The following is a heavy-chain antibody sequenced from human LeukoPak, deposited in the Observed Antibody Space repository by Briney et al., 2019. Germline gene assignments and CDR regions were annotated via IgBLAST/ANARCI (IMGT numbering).Heavy chain of an antibody. CDR3: AKAPYSGWWYPGGYYYYGMDV. Sequence: GGSLRLSCAASGFTFSSYGMHWVRQAPGKGLEWVAVIWYDGSNKYYADSVKGRFTISRDNSKNTLYLQMNSLRAEDTAVYYCAKAPYSGWWYPGGYYYYGMDVWGQGTTVAVSS. CDR1: GFTFSSYG. CDR2: IWYDGSNK. D-gene: IGHD6-19*01. J-gene: IGHJ6*02. V-gene: IGHV3-30*02.